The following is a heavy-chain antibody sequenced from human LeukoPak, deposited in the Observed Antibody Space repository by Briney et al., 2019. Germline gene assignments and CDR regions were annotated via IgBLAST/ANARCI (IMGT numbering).Heavy chain of an antibody. CDR1: GYTFTGCF. Sequence: ASVKVSCKASGYTFTGCFIHYVRQAPGQGLEWMGWINPNSGGTNYAQKFQGRVTMTRDTSISTAYMELSRLRSDDTAVYYCARGAPWYYYGSGNNDYWGQGTLVTVSS. CDR2: INPNSGGT. V-gene: IGHV1-2*02. D-gene: IGHD3-10*01. J-gene: IGHJ4*02. CDR3: ARGAPWYYYGSGNNDY.